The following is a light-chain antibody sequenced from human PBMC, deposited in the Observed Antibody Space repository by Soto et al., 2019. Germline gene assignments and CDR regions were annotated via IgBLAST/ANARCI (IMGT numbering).Light chain of an antibody. J-gene: IGKJ2*01. CDR1: QGISNY. Sequence: DIQMTQSPSSLSASVGDRVTITCRASQGISNYLAWYQQKPGKVPKLLIYAASTLQSGVSSRFSGSGSGTDFTLTISSLQPEDFATYYCQKYNSAPPYTFGQGTKLEIK. CDR2: AAS. CDR3: QKYNSAPPYT. V-gene: IGKV1-27*01.